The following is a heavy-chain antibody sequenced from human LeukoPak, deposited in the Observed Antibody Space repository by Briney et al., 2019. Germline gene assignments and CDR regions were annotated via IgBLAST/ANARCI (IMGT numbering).Heavy chain of an antibody. Sequence: GGSLRLSCAASGFTFSNHWMSWVRQAPGKGLEWVANIKHDESEKYYVDSVKGRFTISRDNAKNSLYLQMNSLRAEDTAVYYCAREFLWFGQLSQPHFDYWGQGTLVTVSS. CDR1: GFTFSNHW. J-gene: IGHJ4*02. CDR2: IKHDESEK. D-gene: IGHD3-10*01. CDR3: AREFLWFGQLSQPHFDY. V-gene: IGHV3-7*01.